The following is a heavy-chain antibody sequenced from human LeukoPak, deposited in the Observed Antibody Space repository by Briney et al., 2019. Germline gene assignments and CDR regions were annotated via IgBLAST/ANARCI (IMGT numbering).Heavy chain of an antibody. CDR1: GGSISSGNYY. D-gene: IGHD6-6*01. J-gene: IGHJ4*02. CDR3: ARNIPARPQDY. Sequence: SQTLSLTCTVSGGSISSGNYYWSWIRQPAGKGLEWIGRIYTSGSTNYNPSLKSRVTISVDTSKNQFSLKLSSVTAADTAVYYCARNIPARPQDYWGQGTLGTVSS. V-gene: IGHV4-61*02. CDR2: IYTSGST.